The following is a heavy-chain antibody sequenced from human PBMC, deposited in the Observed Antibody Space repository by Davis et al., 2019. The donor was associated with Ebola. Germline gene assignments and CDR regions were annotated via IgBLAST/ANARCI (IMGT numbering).Heavy chain of an antibody. Sequence: PGGSLRLSCAASGFTFSSYAMSWVRQAPGKGLEWVAVISYDGSNKYYADSVKGRFTISRDNSKNTLYLRMNSLRAEDTAVYYCVWVRNNGFGNWYFDLWGRGTLVTVSS. CDR2: ISYDGSNK. CDR3: VWVRNNGFGNWYFDL. J-gene: IGHJ2*01. D-gene: IGHD1/OR15-1a*01. CDR1: GFTFSSYA. V-gene: IGHV3-30-3*01.